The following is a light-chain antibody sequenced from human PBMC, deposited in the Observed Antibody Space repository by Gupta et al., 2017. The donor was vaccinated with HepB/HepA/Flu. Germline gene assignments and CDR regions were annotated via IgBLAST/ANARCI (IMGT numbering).Light chain of an antibody. V-gene: IGKV1-39*01. CDR1: QSISSY. CDR3: QQSDSTPIT. CDR2: AAS. J-gene: IGKJ4*01. Sequence: DIHMTQSPSSLSASVGDRVTITCLASQSISSYLNWYQQKPGKAPKLLLYAASSLQSGVPSRFSGSGSGTDFTLTISRLQPADFATSSCQQSDSTPITFGGGTKVEIK.